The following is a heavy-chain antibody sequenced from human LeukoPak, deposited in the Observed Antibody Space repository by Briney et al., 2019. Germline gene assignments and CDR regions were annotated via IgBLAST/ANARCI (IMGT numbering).Heavy chain of an antibody. CDR1: GFTFSSYG. Sequence: GGSLRLSCAASGFTFSSYGMHWVRQAPGKGLEWVAFIRYDGSNKYYADSVKGRFTISRDNSKNTLYLQMNSLRAEDTAVYYCANWGQPTSAYEYYFDYWGQGTLVTVSS. CDR3: ANWGQPTSAYEYYFDY. D-gene: IGHD3-16*01. J-gene: IGHJ4*02. CDR2: IRYDGSNK. V-gene: IGHV3-30*02.